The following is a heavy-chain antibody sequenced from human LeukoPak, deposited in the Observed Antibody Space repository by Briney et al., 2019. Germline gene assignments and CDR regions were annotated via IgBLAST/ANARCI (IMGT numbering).Heavy chain of an antibody. CDR2: ISYDGSNK. Sequence: GGSLRLSCAASGFTFSSYAIHWVRQAPGKGLEWVAVISYDGSNKYYADSVKGRFTISRDNSKNTLYLQMNSLRAEDTALYYCAKDIYIVATMAYFDYWGQGTLVTVS. CDR1: GFTFSSYA. D-gene: IGHD5-12*01. J-gene: IGHJ4*02. CDR3: AKDIYIVATMAYFDY. V-gene: IGHV3-30*04.